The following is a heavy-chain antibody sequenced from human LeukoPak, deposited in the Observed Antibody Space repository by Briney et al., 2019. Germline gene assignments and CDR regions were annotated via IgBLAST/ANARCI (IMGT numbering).Heavy chain of an antibody. J-gene: IGHJ4*02. Sequence: GGSLRLSCAASGFTFRNYDMFWVRQAPGKGPEWVSDISGGGSNTYYADSVKGHFTISRDNSKNTLYLQMNSLRAEDTAVYYCAKRADSGGYPFDYWGQGTLVTVSS. D-gene: IGHD3-22*01. CDR1: GFTFRNYD. CDR2: ISGGGSNT. V-gene: IGHV3-23*01. CDR3: AKRADSGGYPFDY.